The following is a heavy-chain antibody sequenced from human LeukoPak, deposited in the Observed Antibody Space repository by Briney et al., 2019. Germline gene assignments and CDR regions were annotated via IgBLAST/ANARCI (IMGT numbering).Heavy chain of an antibody. D-gene: IGHD3-22*01. CDR1: GFTFSSYA. CDR3: ARGVNYYDSSGYYLNWFDP. CDR2: ISSNGGST. J-gene: IGHJ5*02. V-gene: IGHV3-64*01. Sequence: PGGSLRLSCAASGFTFSSYAMHWVRQGPGQGLEYVSAISSNGGSTYYANSVKGRFTISRDNSKNTLYLQMGSLRAEDMAVYYCARGVNYYDSSGYYLNWFDPWGQGTLVTVSS.